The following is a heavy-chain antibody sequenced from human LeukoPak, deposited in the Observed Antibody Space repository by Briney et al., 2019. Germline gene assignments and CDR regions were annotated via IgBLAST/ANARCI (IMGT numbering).Heavy chain of an antibody. CDR1: GGTFSSYA. CDR3: ARDRSVYDILTGYYPSYFDY. D-gene: IGHD3-9*01. J-gene: IGHJ4*02. CDR2: ISAYNGNT. Sequence: ASVKVSCKASGGTFSSYAISWVRQAPGQGLEWMEWISAYNGNTNYAQKLQGRVTMTTDTSTSTAYMELRSLRSDDTAVYYCARDRSVYDILTGYYPSYFDYWGQGTLVTVSS. V-gene: IGHV1-18*01.